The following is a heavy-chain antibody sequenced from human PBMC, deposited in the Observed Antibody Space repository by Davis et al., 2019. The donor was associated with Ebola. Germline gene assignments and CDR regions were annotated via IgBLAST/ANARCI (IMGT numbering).Heavy chain of an antibody. CDR3: AREFYDINGYGLDP. J-gene: IGHJ5*02. CDR2: IYSGGST. V-gene: IGHV3-66*01. Sequence: GESLKISCAASGFSVSRNYMCWVRQVPGKGLEWVSVIYSGGSTYYADSVKGRFTISRDNSKNTLYLQMNNLRAEDTAVYYCAREFYDINGYGLDPWGQGTQVTVSS. D-gene: IGHD3-22*01. CDR1: GFSVSRNY.